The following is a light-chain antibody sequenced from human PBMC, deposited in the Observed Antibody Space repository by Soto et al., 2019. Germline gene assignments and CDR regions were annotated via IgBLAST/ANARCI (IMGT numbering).Light chain of an antibody. CDR2: KAS. Sequence: DIQMTQSPSTLSASVGDSVTVTCRATQSISNRLAWYQQKPGRAPKLLIYKASSLESGVPSSVSGSGSGTDFTLTISSLQPDDLASYYCQQYNTYWTFGQGAKVEIK. V-gene: IGKV1-5*03. CDR1: QSISNR. J-gene: IGKJ1*01. CDR3: QQYNTYWT.